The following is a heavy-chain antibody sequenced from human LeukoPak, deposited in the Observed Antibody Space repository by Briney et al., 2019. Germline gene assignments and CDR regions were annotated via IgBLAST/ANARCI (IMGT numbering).Heavy chain of an antibody. CDR3: ARDSRFGELRDY. Sequence: SETLSLTCTVSGGSISSYYWSWIRQPPGKGLEWIGYIYYSGSTNYNPSLKSRVTISVDTSKNQFSLKLSSVTAADTAVYYCARDSRFGELRDYWGQGTLVTVSS. CDR2: IYYSGST. V-gene: IGHV4-59*01. J-gene: IGHJ4*02. CDR1: GGSISSYY. D-gene: IGHD3-10*01.